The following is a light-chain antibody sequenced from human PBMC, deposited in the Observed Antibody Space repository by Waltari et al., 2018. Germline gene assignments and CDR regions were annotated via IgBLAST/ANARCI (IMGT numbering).Light chain of an antibody. J-gene: IGLJ3*02. V-gene: IGLV1-47*01. CDR2: RNN. Sequence: QSVMTQPPSASATPGQRVIISGSGSSSNIGSNFVYWYQHFPGPAPKLLIYRNNHRPSGVPDRFSGSKSGTSASLAISGLRSEDEAGYYCAAWDDSLNGLVFGGGTKLTVL. CDR1: SSNIGSNF. CDR3: AAWDDSLNGLV.